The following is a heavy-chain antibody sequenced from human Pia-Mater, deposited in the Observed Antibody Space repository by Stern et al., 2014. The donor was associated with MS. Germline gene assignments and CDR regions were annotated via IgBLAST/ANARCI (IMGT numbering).Heavy chain of an antibody. D-gene: IGHD3-22*01. CDR2: IWYDGHNK. CDR1: GFTFSTYG. J-gene: IGHJ4*02. V-gene: IGHV3-33*01. CDR3: AGAYDSSGYYDY. Sequence: VQLVESGGGVVQPGRSLRLSCEASGFTFSTYGMHWVRQAPGKGLEWVAVIWYDGHNKYYVDSGKGRFNVSRDNSKNTLYLQMNSLSAEDTAVYYCAGAYDSSGYYDYWGLGTLVTVSS.